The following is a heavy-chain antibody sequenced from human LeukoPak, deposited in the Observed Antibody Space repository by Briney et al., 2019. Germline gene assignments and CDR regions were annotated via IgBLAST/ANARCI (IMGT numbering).Heavy chain of an antibody. V-gene: IGHV1-18*01. CDR2: ISAYNGNT. CDR3: ARANYYDSSGYSGY. D-gene: IGHD3-22*01. CDR1: GYTFTSYG. Sequence: GASVKVSCKASGYTFTSYGISSVRQAPGQGLEWMGWISAYNGNTNYAQKLQGRVTMTTDTSTSTAYIELRSLRSDDTAVYYCARANYYDSSGYSGYWGQGTLVTVSS. J-gene: IGHJ4*02.